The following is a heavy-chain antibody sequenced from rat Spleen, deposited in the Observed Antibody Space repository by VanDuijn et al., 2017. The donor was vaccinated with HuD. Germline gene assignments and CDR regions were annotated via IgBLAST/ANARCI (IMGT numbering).Heavy chain of an antibody. J-gene: IGHJ2*01. D-gene: IGHD2-5*01. Sequence: EVQLVESGGGLVQPGRSLKLSCAASGFTFSDYNMAWVRQSPKKGLEWVAYISYDGGSTYYRDSVKGRFTISRDTAQNTLYLQMNSPTSEDTATYYCTRGGYFRHWGQGVMVTVSS. CDR3: TRGGYFRH. CDR2: ISYDGGST. CDR1: GFTFSDYN. V-gene: IGHV5-7*01.